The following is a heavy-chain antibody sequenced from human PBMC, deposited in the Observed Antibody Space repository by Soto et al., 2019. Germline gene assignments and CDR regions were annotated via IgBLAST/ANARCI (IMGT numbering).Heavy chain of an antibody. Sequence: GGSLRLSCAASGFTFSSYAMSWVRQAAGKGLEWVSAISGSGGSTHYADSVKGRFTISRDNSKNTLYLQMNSLRAGDTAVYYCAKVNLELRYFDWLPLSWGQGTLVTVSS. V-gene: IGHV3-23*01. CDR2: ISGSGGST. CDR3: AKVNLELRYFDWLPLS. CDR1: GFTFSSYA. J-gene: IGHJ4*02. D-gene: IGHD3-9*01.